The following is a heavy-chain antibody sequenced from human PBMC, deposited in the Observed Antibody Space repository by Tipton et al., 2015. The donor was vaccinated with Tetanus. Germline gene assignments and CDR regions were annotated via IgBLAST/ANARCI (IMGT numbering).Heavy chain of an antibody. CDR1: GFTFSAYW. CDR3: ARGSSAMVTVYYYYGMDV. Sequence: SLRLSCVASGFTFSAYWMTWVRQAPGKGLEWVAIIWYDGSNKYYADSVKGRFTISRDNSKNTLYLQMNSLRAEDTAVYYCARGSSAMVTVYYYYGMDVWGQGTTVTVSS. D-gene: IGHD5-18*01. CDR2: IWYDGSNK. J-gene: IGHJ6*02. V-gene: IGHV3-33*08.